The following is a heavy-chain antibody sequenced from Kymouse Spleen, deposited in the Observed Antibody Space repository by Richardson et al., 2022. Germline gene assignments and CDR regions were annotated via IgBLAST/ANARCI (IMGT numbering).Heavy chain of an antibody. D-gene: IGHD1-7*01. CDR2: INHSGST. J-gene: IGHJ3*02. Sequence: QVQLQQWGAGLLKPSETLSLTCAVYGGSFSGYYWSWIRQPPGKGLEWIGEINHSGSTNYNPSLKSRVTISVDTSKNQFSLKLSSVTAADTAVYYCARGGDNWNYLHIWGQGTMVTVSS. V-gene: IGHV4-34*01. CDR3: ARGGDNWNYLHI. CDR1: GGSFSGYY.